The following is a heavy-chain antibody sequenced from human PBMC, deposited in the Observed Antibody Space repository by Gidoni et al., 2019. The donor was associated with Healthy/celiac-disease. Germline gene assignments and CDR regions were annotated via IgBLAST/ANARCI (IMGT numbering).Heavy chain of an antibody. D-gene: IGHD6-13*01. CDR2: IYPSGST. V-gene: IGHV4-61*02. CDR1: GGSISSGSYY. Sequence: QVQLQESGPGLVKPSQTLSLTCTVSGGSISSGSYYWCWIRQPAGKGQESIGRIYPSGSTNYNPSRKSRVTIAVDTSKNQFSLKLSSVTAADTAVYYCARAVAAAGSYYFDYWGQGTLVTVSS. CDR3: ARAVAAAGSYYFDY. J-gene: IGHJ4*02.